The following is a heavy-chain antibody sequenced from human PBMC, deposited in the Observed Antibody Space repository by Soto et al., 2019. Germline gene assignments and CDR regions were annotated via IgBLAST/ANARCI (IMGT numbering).Heavy chain of an antibody. CDR2: IYYSGST. J-gene: IGHJ6*03. V-gene: IGHV4-59*01. Sequence: SETLSLTCTVSGGSISSYYWSWIRQPPGKGLEWIGYIYYSGSTNYNPSLKSRVTISVDTSKNQFSLKLSSVTAADTAVYYCARGGVPAAKSYYYYMDVWGKGTTVTVSS. D-gene: IGHD2-2*01. CDR3: ARGGVPAAKSYYYYMDV. CDR1: GGSISSYY.